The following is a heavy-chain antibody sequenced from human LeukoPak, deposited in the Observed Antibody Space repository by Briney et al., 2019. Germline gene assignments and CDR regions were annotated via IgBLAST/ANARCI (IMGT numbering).Heavy chain of an antibody. D-gene: IGHD5-24*01. CDR1: GGSISSYY. J-gene: IGHJ4*02. Sequence: SETLSLTCTVSGGSISSYYWSWIRQPAGKGLEWIGRIYTSGSTNYNPSLKSRVTMSVDTSKSQFSLKLSSVTAADTAVYYCARDSGRDGYNYVYYFDYWGQGTLVTVSS. CDR3: ARDSGRDGYNYVYYFDY. CDR2: IYTSGST. V-gene: IGHV4-4*07.